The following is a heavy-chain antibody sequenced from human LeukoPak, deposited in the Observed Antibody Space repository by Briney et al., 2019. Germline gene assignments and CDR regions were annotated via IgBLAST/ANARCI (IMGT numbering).Heavy chain of an antibody. CDR3: ARREEVNCAGGSCLWGGDFDY. D-gene: IGHD2-15*01. V-gene: IGHV1-2*02. J-gene: IGHJ4*02. CDR1: GYTFTGYC. CDR2: MNPNSGGT. Sequence: ASVKVSCKASGYTFTGYCLHWVRKAHGQGPEWMGLMNPNSGGTNYAQQFQGRVTMARDTSISTAYVGLSRLKSYDTAVYYCARREEVNCAGGSCLWGGDFDYWGQGSLVTVSS.